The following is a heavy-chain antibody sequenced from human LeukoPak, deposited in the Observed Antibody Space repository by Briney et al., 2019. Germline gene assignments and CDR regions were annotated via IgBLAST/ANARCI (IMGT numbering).Heavy chain of an antibody. J-gene: IGHJ4*02. Sequence: GGSLRLSCAASGFTFSDFGMHWVRQAPGRGLEWVAVISYDGNNKYYVDSVKGRFTISRDNSKNTLYLQMNSLGADDTAVYYCAKGSWRYFDYWGQGTLVTVSS. CDR3: AKGSWRYFDY. V-gene: IGHV3-30*18. D-gene: IGHD1-26*01. CDR2: ISYDGNNK. CDR1: GFTFSDFG.